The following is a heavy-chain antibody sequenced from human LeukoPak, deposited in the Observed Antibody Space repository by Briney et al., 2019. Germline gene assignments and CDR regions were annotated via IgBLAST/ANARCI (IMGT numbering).Heavy chain of an antibody. D-gene: IGHD2-2*01. Sequence: SETLSLTCNVSGGSISNYYWSWIRQPAGKGLELIGRIYTSGSTNYNPSLKSRVTMSVDTSKNQFSQKLTSVTAADTAVYYCARSRCSSTSCASRGAFDIWGQGTMVTVSS. CDR3: ARSRCSSTSCASRGAFDI. CDR2: IYTSGST. J-gene: IGHJ3*02. CDR1: GGSISNYY. V-gene: IGHV4-4*07.